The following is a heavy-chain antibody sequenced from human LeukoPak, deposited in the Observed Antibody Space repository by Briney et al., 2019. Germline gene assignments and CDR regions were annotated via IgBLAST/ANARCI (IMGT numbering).Heavy chain of an antibody. D-gene: IGHD2-15*01. CDR3: ARDRKVVVVAAQHAFDI. CDR2: IIPIFGTA. Sequence: ASVKVSCKASGGTFSGYAISWVRQAPGQGLEWMGWIIPIFGTANYAQKFQGRVTITADESTSTAYMELSSLRSEDTAVYYCARDRKVVVVAAQHAFDIWGQGTMVTVSS. CDR1: GGTFSGYA. J-gene: IGHJ3*02. V-gene: IGHV1-69*13.